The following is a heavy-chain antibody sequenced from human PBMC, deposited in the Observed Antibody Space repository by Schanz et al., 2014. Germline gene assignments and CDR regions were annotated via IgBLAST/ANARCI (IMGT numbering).Heavy chain of an antibody. CDR3: ANNWNLDY. J-gene: IGHJ4*02. D-gene: IGHD1-20*01. Sequence: DVQLLESGGGLVQPGGSLRLSCAASGFTFRGYAMSWVRQAPGRGLEWVSAISGRDGSTYYADSVRGRFTISRDNSKNTLYLQMNSLRAEDTAVYYCANNWNLDYWGQGTLVTVSS. CDR2: ISGRDGST. CDR1: GFTFRGYA. V-gene: IGHV3-23*01.